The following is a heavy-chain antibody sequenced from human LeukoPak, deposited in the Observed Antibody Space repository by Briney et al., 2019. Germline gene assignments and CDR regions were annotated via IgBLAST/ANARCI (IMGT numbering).Heavy chain of an antibody. Sequence: GGSLRLSCATSGFTFSNYAMNWVRQAPGKGLEWVSGTSGNGGTTFYAESVKGRFAMSRDNSKNTLYLQMNSLRAEDTAVYYCAKEDNDGDYPCYWGQGTLVTVSS. J-gene: IGHJ4*02. CDR3: AKEDNDGDYPCY. V-gene: IGHV3-23*01. CDR2: TSGNGGTT. CDR1: GFTFSNYA. D-gene: IGHD4-17*01.